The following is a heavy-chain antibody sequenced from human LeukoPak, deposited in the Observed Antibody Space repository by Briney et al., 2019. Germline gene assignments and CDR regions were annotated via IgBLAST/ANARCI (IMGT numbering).Heavy chain of an antibody. D-gene: IGHD4-17*01. CDR3: AREYGDYCLDY. J-gene: IGHJ4*02. CDR2: IIPIFGTA. Sequence: ASVKVSCKASGGTFSSYAISWVRQAPGQGLEWMGRIIPIFGTANSAQKFQGRVTITTDESTSTAYMELSSLRSEDTAVYYCAREYGDYCLDYWGQGTLVTVSS. V-gene: IGHV1-69*05. CDR1: GGTFSSYA.